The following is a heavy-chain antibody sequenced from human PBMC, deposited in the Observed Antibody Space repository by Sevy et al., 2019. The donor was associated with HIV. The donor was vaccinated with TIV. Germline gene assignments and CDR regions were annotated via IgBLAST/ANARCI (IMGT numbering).Heavy chain of an antibody. Sequence: ASVKVSCKASGDTFGNYAIAWVRQAPGQGLEWMGGINPVFGSADSAQKFQDRVTISADVSTSTAYMELRNLRSEDTAVYYCARSNPDGYNYSYYYGMDVWGQGTTVTVSS. CDR3: ARSNPDGYNYSYYYGMDV. D-gene: IGHD5-12*01. CDR1: GDTFGNYA. J-gene: IGHJ6*02. CDR2: INPVFGSA. V-gene: IGHV1-69*13.